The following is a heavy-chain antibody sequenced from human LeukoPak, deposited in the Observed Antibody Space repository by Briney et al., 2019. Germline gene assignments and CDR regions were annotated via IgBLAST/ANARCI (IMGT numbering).Heavy chain of an antibody. V-gene: IGHV3-23*01. Sequence: GGSLRLSCAASGFTFSSYAMSWVRQAPGKGLEWVSAISSSGGSTYYADSVKGRFTISRDNSKNTLCLQMNSLRAEDTAVYYCARDSYDSSDFYFDYWGQGTLVTVSS. CDR2: ISSSGGST. CDR3: ARDSYDSSDFYFDY. J-gene: IGHJ4*02. CDR1: GFTFSSYA. D-gene: IGHD3-22*01.